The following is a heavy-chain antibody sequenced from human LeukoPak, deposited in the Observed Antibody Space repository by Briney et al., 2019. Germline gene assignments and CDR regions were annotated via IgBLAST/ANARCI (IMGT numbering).Heavy chain of an antibody. CDR3: AKDRGRTWVQVAN. Sequence: PGGSLRLSCIVTGFTFSSDAMGWVRQAPGKGLEWVSGICGSGGSTYYADSVKGRFTISRDNSKDTLYLQMNSLRVEDTAVYYCAKDRGRTWVQVANWGQGTLVTVSS. CDR1: GFTFSSDA. D-gene: IGHD2-15*01. V-gene: IGHV3-23*01. J-gene: IGHJ4*02. CDR2: ICGSGGST.